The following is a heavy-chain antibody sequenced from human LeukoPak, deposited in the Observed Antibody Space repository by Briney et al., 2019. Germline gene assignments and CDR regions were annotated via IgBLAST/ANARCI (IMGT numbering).Heavy chain of an antibody. CDR1: GFTFSNYW. CDR2: INGEGGT. V-gene: IGHV3-74*01. Sequence: GGSRRLSCAASGFTFSNYWMQWVRQAPGKGLVWVSRINGEGGTSYADSVKGRFTISRDNAKNTVHLQMNSLRAEDTAVYYCARDLVYGSGSCGHWGQGTLVTVSS. J-gene: IGHJ4*02. D-gene: IGHD3-10*01. CDR3: ARDLVYGSGSCGH.